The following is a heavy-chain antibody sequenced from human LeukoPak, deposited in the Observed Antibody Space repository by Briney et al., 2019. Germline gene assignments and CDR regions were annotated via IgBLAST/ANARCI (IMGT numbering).Heavy chain of an antibody. CDR3: ARVTTLTRDDRGISHWYFDL. V-gene: IGHV4-31*03. CDR1: GGSIVSGGHY. CDR2: IYSSGCI. Sequence: SETLSLTCTVSGGSIVSGGHYWSWIRQHPLKGLEYIAYIYSSGCIYNNPSFSGRFALSVDTSKNQFSLNLTSVGAADTAVYYCARVTTLTRDDRGISHWYFDLWGRGAQVTVSS. D-gene: IGHD4-17*01. J-gene: IGHJ2*01.